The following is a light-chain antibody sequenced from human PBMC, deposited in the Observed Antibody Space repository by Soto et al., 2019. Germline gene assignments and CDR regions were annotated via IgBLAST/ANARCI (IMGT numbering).Light chain of an antibody. CDR2: DAS. CDR1: QSIPNF. Sequence: DVQMTQSPSSLSASVGDRVIITCKANQSIPNFLNWFQHKPGEAPKLLISDASHLELGVPSRFSGSRSGTDFVLDISNLQSEDVATYFCQQYEDLPLTFGGGTKVDI. J-gene: IGKJ4*01. CDR3: QQYEDLPLT. V-gene: IGKV1-33*01.